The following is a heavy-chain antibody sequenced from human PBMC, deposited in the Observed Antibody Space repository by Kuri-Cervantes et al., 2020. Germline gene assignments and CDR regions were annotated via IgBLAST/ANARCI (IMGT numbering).Heavy chain of an antibody. D-gene: IGHD2-15*01. V-gene: IGHV1-2*04. CDR2: INPNSGGT. CDR3: ARVDRSWAWFDP. CDR1: GYTFTSYA. Sequence: ASVKVSCKASGYTFTSYAMHWVRQAPGQGLEWMGWINPNSGGTNYAQKFQGWVTMTRDTSISTAYMELSRLRSDDTAVYYCARVDRSWAWFDPWGQGTLVTVSS. J-gene: IGHJ5*02.